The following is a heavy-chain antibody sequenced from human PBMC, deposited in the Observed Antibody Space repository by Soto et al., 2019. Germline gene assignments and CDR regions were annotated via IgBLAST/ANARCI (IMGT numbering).Heavy chain of an antibody. CDR2: VSAYNGNT. D-gene: IGHD1-26*01. CDR1: GYTFTRYY. J-gene: IGHJ4*02. Sequence: QVQLVQSGAEVKKPGASVKVSXMASGYTFTRYYINWVRQAPGQGLEWMGWVSAYNGNTHYEQKLQGRVTLTTDTSTSTAYMELRSLRSDDTAVYFCARGGQWDFLSDYWGQGTLVTVSS. CDR3: ARGGQWDFLSDY. V-gene: IGHV1-18*01.